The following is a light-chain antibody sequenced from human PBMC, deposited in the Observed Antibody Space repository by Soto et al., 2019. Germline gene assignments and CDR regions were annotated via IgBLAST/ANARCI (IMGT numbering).Light chain of an antibody. J-gene: IGKJ1*01. CDR1: QSISSW. Sequence: DIQMTQSPSLLSASVGDRVTITCRASQSISSWLAWYQQKPGKAPKLLIYDASSLESGAPSRFSGIGSGTEFTLTITSLQPDDFATYYCQQYDSYAWAFGQGTKVDIK. CDR3: QQYDSYAWA. V-gene: IGKV1-5*01. CDR2: DAS.